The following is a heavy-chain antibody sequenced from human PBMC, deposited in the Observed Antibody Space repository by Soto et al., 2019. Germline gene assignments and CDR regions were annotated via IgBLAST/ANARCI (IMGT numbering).Heavy chain of an antibody. CDR1: GFTLITYA. V-gene: IGHV3-64D*06. J-gene: IGHJ4*02. CDR2: ISSNGDST. Sequence: GGSLRLSCSFSGFTLITYAMHWVRQAPAKGLEYVSSISSNGDSTYYADSVKGRFIISRDNSKNTLYLQMSSLRADDTAVYYCVKDRYIDYWGQGTLVTVSS. CDR3: VKDRYIDY.